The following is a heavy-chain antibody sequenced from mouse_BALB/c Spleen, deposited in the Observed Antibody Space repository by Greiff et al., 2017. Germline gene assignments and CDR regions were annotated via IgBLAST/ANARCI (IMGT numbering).Heavy chain of an antibody. CDR2: ISSGGST. CDR1: GFTFSSYA. Sequence: EVMLVESGGGLVKPGGSLKLSCAASGFTFSSYAMSWVRQTPEKRLEWVASISSGGSTYYPDSVKGRFTISRDNARNILYLQMSSLRSEDTAMYYCARGELDYWGQGTTLTVSS. J-gene: IGHJ2*01. CDR3: ARGELDY. D-gene: IGHD1-3*01. V-gene: IGHV5-6-5*01.